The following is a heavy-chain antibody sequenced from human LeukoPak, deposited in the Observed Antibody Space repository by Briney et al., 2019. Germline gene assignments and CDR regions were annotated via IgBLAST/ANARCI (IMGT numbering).Heavy chain of an antibody. Sequence: SVKVSCKASGGTFSSYAISWVRQAPGQGLEWMGGIIPILGTANYAQKFQGRVTITADESTSTAYMELSSLRSEDTAVYYCARDHGTMVRGASGFDYWGQGTLVTVSS. CDR1: GGTFSSYA. V-gene: IGHV1-69*13. CDR3: ARDHGTMVRGASGFDY. D-gene: IGHD3-10*01. J-gene: IGHJ4*02. CDR2: IIPILGTA.